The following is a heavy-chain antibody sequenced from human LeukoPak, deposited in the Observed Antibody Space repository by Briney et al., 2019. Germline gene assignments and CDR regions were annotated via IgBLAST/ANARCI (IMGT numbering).Heavy chain of an antibody. CDR1: GFTFSTNN. CDR3: AKDAHWSFDY. V-gene: IGHV3-30*02. CDR2: ILYDGSTK. Sequence: GGSLRLSCAASGFTFSTNNMHWVRQAPGRGLEWVAFILYDGSTKYFADSVKGRFTISRDNSKNTVDLQMNSLTAEDTAVYYCAKDAHWSFDYWGQGALVTVSS. J-gene: IGHJ4*02. D-gene: IGHD1-1*01.